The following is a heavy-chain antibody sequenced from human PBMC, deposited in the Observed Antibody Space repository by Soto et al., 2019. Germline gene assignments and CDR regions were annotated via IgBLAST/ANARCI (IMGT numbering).Heavy chain of an antibody. J-gene: IGHJ3*02. CDR1: GGSISSYY. CDR2: IYYSGST. V-gene: IGHV4-59*01. CDR3: ARVGSSGWYLSAFDI. D-gene: IGHD6-19*01. Sequence: PSETLSLTCTVSGGSISSYYWSWIRQPPGKGLEWIGYIYYSGSTNYNPSLKSRVTISVDTSKNQFSLKLISVTAADTALFYCARVGSSGWYLSAFDIWGQGTMVTVSS.